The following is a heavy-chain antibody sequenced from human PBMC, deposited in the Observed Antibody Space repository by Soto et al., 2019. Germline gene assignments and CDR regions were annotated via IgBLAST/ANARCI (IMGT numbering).Heavy chain of an antibody. D-gene: IGHD3-3*01. CDR3: ARVETYYDFWSGPSSYGMDV. J-gene: IGHJ6*02. V-gene: IGHV1-2*02. CDR1: GYTFTGYY. CDR2: INPNSGGT. Sequence: GASVKVSCKASGYTFTGYYMHWARQAPGQGLEWMGWINPNSGGTNYAQKFQGRVTMTRDTSISTAYMELSRLRSDDTAVYYCARVETYYDFWSGPSSYGMDVWGQGTTVTVSS.